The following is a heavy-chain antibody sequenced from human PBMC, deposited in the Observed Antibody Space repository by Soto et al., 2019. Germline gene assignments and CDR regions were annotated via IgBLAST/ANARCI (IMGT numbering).Heavy chain of an antibody. Sequence: GASVKVSCKASGYSFTDYYMHWLRQAPGHGLEWMGTINPNGGGISYAQKFQGRVTMTRDTSTSTVFMELRSLTSEDTALYYCARKAYSNPYNSLFFDYWGQGALVTVSS. D-gene: IGHD4-4*01. CDR3: ARKAYSNPYNSLFFDY. J-gene: IGHJ4*02. V-gene: IGHV1-46*01. CDR2: INPNGGGI. CDR1: GYSFTDYY.